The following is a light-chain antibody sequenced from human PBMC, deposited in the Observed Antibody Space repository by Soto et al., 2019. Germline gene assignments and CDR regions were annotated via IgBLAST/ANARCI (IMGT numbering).Light chain of an antibody. CDR1: QSVTSC. CDR3: QQRSNWPLT. CDR2: DVS. Sequence: EIVLTQSPATLSLSPGERATLSCRASQSVTSCLAWYQQKPGQAPRLLIYDVSTRVTGIPARFSGSGSGTDFTLTISSLEPEDFAVYYCQQRSNWPLTFGGGTKVEIK. J-gene: IGKJ4*01. V-gene: IGKV3-11*01.